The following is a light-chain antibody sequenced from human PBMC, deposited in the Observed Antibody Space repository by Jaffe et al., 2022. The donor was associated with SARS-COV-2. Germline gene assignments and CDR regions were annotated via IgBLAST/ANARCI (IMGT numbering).Light chain of an antibody. CDR1: SSNIGAGFD. V-gene: IGLV1-40*01. Sequence: QSILTQPPSVSGAPGHRVTISCTGSSSNIGAGFDVHWYRQVPGTAPKLLMYANNRRPSGVPDRFSASKSGTAASLAITGLQAVDEAEYYCQSYDTSLSWVFGGGTKVTVL. J-gene: IGLJ3*02. CDR2: ANN. CDR3: QSYDTSLSWV.